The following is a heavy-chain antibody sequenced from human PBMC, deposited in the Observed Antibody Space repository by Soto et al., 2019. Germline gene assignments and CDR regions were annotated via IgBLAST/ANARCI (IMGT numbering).Heavy chain of an antibody. CDR1: GGSFSGYY. CDR2: INHSGST. Sequence: NPSETLSLTCAVYGGSFSGYYWSWIRQPPGKGLEWIGEINHSGSTNYNPSLKSRVTISVDTSKNQFSLKLSSVTAADTAVYYCARGPRPYDILTGYPPGWFDPWGQGTLVTVSS. V-gene: IGHV4-34*01. J-gene: IGHJ5*02. D-gene: IGHD3-9*01. CDR3: ARGPRPYDILTGYPPGWFDP.